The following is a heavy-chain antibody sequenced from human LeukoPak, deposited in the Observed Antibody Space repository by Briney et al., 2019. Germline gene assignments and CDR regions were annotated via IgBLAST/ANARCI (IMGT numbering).Heavy chain of an antibody. CDR3: ARDSADTAMVTRDNAFDI. V-gene: IGHV3-21*01. D-gene: IGHD5-18*01. CDR1: GFTFSSYS. CDR2: ISSSSSYI. Sequence: PGGSLRLSCAASGFTFSSYSMNWVRQAPGKGLEWVSSISSSSSYIYYADSVKGRFTISRDNAKNSLYLQMNSRRAEDKAVYDCARDSADTAMVTRDNAFDIWGQGTLVTVSS. J-gene: IGHJ4*02.